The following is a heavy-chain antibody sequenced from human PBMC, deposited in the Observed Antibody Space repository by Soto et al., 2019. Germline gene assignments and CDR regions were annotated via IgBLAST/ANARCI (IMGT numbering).Heavy chain of an antibody. V-gene: IGHV4-34*01. CDR2: INHSGST. CDR1: GGSFSGYY. J-gene: IGHJ5*02. CDR3: ARGPITTNPRFDP. Sequence: PSETLSLTCAVYGGSFSGYYWSWIRQPPGKGLEWIGEINHSGSTNYNPSLKSRVTISVDTSKNQFSLKLSSVTAADTAVYYCARGPITTNPRFDPWGQGTLDTVSS. D-gene: IGHD3-22*01.